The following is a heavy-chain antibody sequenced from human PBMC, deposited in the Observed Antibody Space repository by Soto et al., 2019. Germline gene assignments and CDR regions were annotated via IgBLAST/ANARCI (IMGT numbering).Heavy chain of an antibody. D-gene: IGHD3-16*01. CDR3: ARGIRSHYHAMDV. CDR1: GFSLSSSGMS. CDR2: IDWDDDK. V-gene: IGHV2-70*01. J-gene: IGHJ6*02. Sequence: SGPTLVNPTQTITLTCTFSGFSLSSSGMSVSWIRQPPGKALEWLALIDWDDDKSYSTSLKTRLTISKDTSKNQVVLTMTNVDPVDKGPYYCARGIRSHYHAMDVWGQGTTVTVSS.